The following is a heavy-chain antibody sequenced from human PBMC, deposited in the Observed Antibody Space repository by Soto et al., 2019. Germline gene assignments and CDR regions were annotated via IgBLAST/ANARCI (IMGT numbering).Heavy chain of an antibody. CDR1: GYPVTGYY. J-gene: IGHJ3*02. CDR2: INPATGAA. V-gene: IGHV1-2*02. CDR3: ARGWGVGVAGSAAFDM. Sequence: QLHLVQSGAVVKKPGASVTVYCSASGYPVTGYYMHWVRQAPGRGLEWMGGINPATGAAKYTQTFQGRVTMTRDTSTSTVFMELSGLTSEDTAVFYCARGWGVGVAGSAAFDMWGQGTLVTVSS. D-gene: IGHD3-3*01.